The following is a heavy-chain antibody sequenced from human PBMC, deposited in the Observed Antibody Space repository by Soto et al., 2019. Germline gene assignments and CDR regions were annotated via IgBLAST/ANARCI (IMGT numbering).Heavy chain of an antibody. J-gene: IGHJ2*01. CDR3: ARCYCSVGSCFSCWHFDL. V-gene: IGHV1-18*01. CDR1: GYSFTNYG. D-gene: IGHD2-15*01. Sequence: QDQLVQSGAEVKKPGASVTVSCKASGYSFTNYGMSWVRQAPGQGLEWMGWISGPNGDTHHAQNFQGRVTMTTDTLTNTAYMQLRSLRSDDTAVYYCARCYCSVGSCFSCWHFDLWGRGSLVTVSS. CDR2: ISGPNGDT.